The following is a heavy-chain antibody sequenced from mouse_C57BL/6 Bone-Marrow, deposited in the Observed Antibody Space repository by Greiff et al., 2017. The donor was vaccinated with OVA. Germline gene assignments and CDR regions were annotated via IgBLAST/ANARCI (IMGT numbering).Heavy chain of an antibody. CDR3: ARGFIPDYCDY. Sequence: QVHVKQSGTELVKPGASVKLSCKASGYTFTSYWMHWVKQRPGQGLEWIGNINPSNGGTNYNEKFKSKATLTVDKSSSTAYMQLSSLTSEDSAVYYCARGFIPDYCDYWGQGTTLTVSS. V-gene: IGHV1-53*01. D-gene: IGHD1-1*01. CDR1: GYTFTSYW. CDR2: INPSNGGT. J-gene: IGHJ2*01.